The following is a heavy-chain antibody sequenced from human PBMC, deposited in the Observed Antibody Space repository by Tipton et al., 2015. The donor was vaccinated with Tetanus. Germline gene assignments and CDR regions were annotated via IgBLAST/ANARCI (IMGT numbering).Heavy chain of an antibody. V-gene: IGHV3-23*01. Sequence: AASGFTFSSYAMSWVRQAPGKGLEWVSAISGSGGSTYYADSVKGRFTISRGNSKNTLYLQMNSLRAEDTAVYYCAKPAAYGDYFPDYWGQGTLVTVSS. D-gene: IGHD4-17*01. CDR1: GFTFSSYA. J-gene: IGHJ4*02. CDR2: ISGSGGST. CDR3: AKPAAYGDYFPDY.